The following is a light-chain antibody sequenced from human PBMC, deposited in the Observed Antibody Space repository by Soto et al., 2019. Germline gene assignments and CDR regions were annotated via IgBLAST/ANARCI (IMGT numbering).Light chain of an antibody. J-gene: IGLJ2*01. CDR2: GVS. CDR3: SSYTTSSTVV. V-gene: IGLV2-14*01. CDR1: SSDVGGYNF. Sequence: QSALTQPASVSGSPGQSITISCTGTSSDVGGYNFVSCYQQHPGKTPKLLIYGVSNRPSGVSNRFSGSKSGNTASLTISGLQTEDEADYYCSSYTTSSTVVFGGGTKLTAL.